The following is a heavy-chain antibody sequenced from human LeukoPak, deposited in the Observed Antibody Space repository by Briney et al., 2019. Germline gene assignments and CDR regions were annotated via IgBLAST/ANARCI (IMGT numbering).Heavy chain of an antibody. J-gene: IGHJ4*02. Sequence: GASVNVSCKSSVYTFTSYGISGVRPAPGQGLEGMGWISAYNGNTNYAQKLQGRVTMTTNTSTSTAYMELRSMRSDDTAVYYCERDRVPAAMKNYFDYWGQGTLVTVSS. CDR2: ISAYNGNT. CDR3: ERDRVPAAMKNYFDY. D-gene: IGHD2-2*01. CDR1: VYTFTSYG. V-gene: IGHV1-18*01.